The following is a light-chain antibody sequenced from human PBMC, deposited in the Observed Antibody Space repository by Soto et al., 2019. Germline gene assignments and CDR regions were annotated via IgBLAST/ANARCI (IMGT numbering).Light chain of an antibody. J-gene: IGLJ1*01. V-gene: IGLV2-14*01. Sequence: QSALTQPASVSGSPGQSITISCTGTSSDVGGYNYVSWYQQHPGKAPKLMIYDVSNRPSGVSNRFSGSKSGNTASLTISGLQAEDEADYYCRSYTSSSTSYVFGNGNKVTVL. CDR2: DVS. CDR1: SSDVGGYNY. CDR3: RSYTSSSTSYV.